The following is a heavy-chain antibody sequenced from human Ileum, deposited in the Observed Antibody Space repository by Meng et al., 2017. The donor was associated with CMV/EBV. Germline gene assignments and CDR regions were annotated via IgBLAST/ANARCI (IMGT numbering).Heavy chain of an antibody. J-gene: IGHJ5*01. CDR1: GFTFSTYD. CDR3: AKKATTVSRGNWFDS. CDR2: INNGAEST. V-gene: IGHV3-23*01. D-gene: IGHD4-11*01. Sequence: SGFTFSTYDMTWVRQAPGKGLEWISSINNGAESTYYAESVRGRFTISRDNSKNTLHLQMNSLRAEDTATYYCAKKATTVSRGNWFDSWGQGTLVTVSS.